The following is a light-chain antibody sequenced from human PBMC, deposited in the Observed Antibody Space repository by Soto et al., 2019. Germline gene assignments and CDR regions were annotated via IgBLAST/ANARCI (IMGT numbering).Light chain of an antibody. V-gene: IGKV3-20*01. CDR3: QQYVSSPYT. J-gene: IGKJ2*01. CDR2: GAS. CDR1: QSISSSY. Sequence: EIVLTQSPGTLSLSPGERATLSCRASQSISSSYLAWYQQKPGQAPRLLIYGASSRATGIPDRFKGSGSGTDFTLTINRLQPEDFAFYYCQQYVSSPYTFGQGTKLE.